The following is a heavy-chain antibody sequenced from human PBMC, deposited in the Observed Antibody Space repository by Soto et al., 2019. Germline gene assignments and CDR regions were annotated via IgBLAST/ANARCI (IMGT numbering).Heavy chain of an antibody. CDR1: GGSISSYY. D-gene: IGHD6-13*01. CDR2: IYYSGST. Sequence: SETLSLTCTVSGGSISSYYWSWIRQPPGKGLEWIGYIYYSGSTNYNPSLKSRVTISVDTSKNQFSLKLSSVTAADTAVYYCARLCIRYSSSWYLIYYWGQGTLVTVSS. J-gene: IGHJ4*02. CDR3: ARLCIRYSSSWYLIYY. V-gene: IGHV4-59*01.